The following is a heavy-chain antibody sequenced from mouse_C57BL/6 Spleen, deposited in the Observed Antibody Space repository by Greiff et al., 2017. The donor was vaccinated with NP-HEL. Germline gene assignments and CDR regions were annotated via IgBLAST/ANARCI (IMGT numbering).Heavy chain of an antibody. Sequence: VQLQQSGAELVKPGASVKLSCTASGFNIKDYYMHWVKQRTEQGLEWIGRIDPEDGETKYAPKFPGKATITADTSSNTAYLQLSSLTSEDTAVYYCASAFYGNPFDYWGQGTTLTVSS. V-gene: IGHV14-2*01. CDR1: GFNIKDYY. CDR3: ASAFYGNPFDY. D-gene: IGHD2-1*01. J-gene: IGHJ2*01. CDR2: IDPEDGET.